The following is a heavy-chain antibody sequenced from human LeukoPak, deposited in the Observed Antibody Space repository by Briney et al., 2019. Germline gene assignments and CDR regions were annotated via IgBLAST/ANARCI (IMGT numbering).Heavy chain of an antibody. CDR1: GASISSGDYY. CDR3: ARGGDIASSVGSHFDY. CDR2: ISKSGGT. D-gene: IGHD5/OR15-5a*01. J-gene: IGHJ4*02. V-gene: IGHV4-30-4*01. Sequence: SETLSLTCNVSGASISSGDYYWSWIRQPPGKGLEWTGYISKSGGTYYNPSVSRRLTISRDTSKNQFSVRLSSVTAADTAVYYCARGGDIASSVGSHFDYWGQGSLVTVSS.